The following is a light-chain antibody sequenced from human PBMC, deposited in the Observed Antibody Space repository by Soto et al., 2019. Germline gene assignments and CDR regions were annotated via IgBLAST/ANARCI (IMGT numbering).Light chain of an antibody. CDR3: LQYNTFLCT. CDR1: QSISSW. V-gene: IGKV1-5*01. CDR2: DVS. Sequence: DIQMTQSPSTLSASVGDRVTITCRASQSISSWLAWYQQKPGKAPKSLIYDVSSLDSGVPSRFSGSVSGTEFTLPISSLQPGDFASYYCLQYNTFLCTFGQGTILEI. J-gene: IGKJ2*02.